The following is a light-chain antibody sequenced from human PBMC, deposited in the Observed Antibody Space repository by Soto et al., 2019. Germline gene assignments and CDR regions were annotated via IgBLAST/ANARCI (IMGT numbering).Light chain of an antibody. J-gene: IGLJ2*01. V-gene: IGLV2-11*01. CDR3: CSYEGSYTFRV. CDR1: SSDVGGYNY. CDR2: DVS. Sequence: QSALTQPRSVSGSPGQSVTISCTGTSSDVGGYNYVSWYQQHPGKAPKLMIYDVSKRPSGVPDRFSGSKSGNTASLTISGLQAEDEADYYCCSYEGSYTFRVFGGGTKLTV.